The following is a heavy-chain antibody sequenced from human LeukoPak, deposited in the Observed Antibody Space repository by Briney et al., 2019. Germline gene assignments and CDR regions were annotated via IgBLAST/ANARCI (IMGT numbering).Heavy chain of an antibody. D-gene: IGHD3-10*01. CDR2: IMPIFGTA. V-gene: IGHV1-69*13. Sequence: SVKVSCKASGGTFSSDAISWVRQAPGQGLEWMGGIMPIFGTANYAQKFQGRVTITADESTSTAYMEVSSLRSEDTAVYYCARTYYYGSGSYNQFDYWGQGTLVTVSS. CDR1: GGTFSSDA. J-gene: IGHJ4*02. CDR3: ARTYYYGSGSYNQFDY.